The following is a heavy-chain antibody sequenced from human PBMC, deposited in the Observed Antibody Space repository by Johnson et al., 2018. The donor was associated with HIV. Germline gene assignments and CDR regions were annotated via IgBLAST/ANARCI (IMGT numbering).Heavy chain of an antibody. CDR3: ATVGRTTATAQSAFHM. J-gene: IGHJ3*02. V-gene: IGHV3-30*04. CDR2: ISYDGNHK. CDR1: GFTFSDYA. D-gene: IGHD1-1*01. Sequence: QVQVVESGGGVVQPGGSLRLSCAASGFTFSDYALHCVRQAPGKGLEWVALISYDGNHKNYADSVKGRFTISRDNSKNTLFLQMNSLRPEDTAGYYCATVGRTTATAQSAFHMWGQGTLVTVSS.